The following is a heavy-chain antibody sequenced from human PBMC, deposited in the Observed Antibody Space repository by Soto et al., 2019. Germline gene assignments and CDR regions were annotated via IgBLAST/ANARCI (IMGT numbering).Heavy chain of an antibody. J-gene: IGHJ5*02. V-gene: IGHV4-59*08. CDR3: ARQQRKYNWFDP. CDR1: GCSISSYY. CDR2: IYYSGST. Sequence: SETLSLTCTVSGCSISSYYWSWIRQPPGKGLEWIGYIYYSGSTNYNPSLKSRVTISVDTSKNQFSLKLSSVTAADTAVYYCARQQRKYNWFDPWGQGTLVTVSS. D-gene: IGHD6-25*01.